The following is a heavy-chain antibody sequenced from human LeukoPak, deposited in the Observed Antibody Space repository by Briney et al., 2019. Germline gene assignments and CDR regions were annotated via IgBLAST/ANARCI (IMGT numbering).Heavy chain of an antibody. CDR2: ISSSSSTM. Sequence: PGGSLRLSCAASGFTVSSNYMSWVRQAPGKGLEWVSSISSSSSTMHYADSVKGRLTISRDNAKNSLYLQVNSLRAEDTAVYYCAKEFFHSGSYRTPFDYWGQGTLVTVSS. J-gene: IGHJ4*02. CDR1: GFTVSSNY. D-gene: IGHD1-26*01. CDR3: AKEFFHSGSYRTPFDY. V-gene: IGHV3-21*01.